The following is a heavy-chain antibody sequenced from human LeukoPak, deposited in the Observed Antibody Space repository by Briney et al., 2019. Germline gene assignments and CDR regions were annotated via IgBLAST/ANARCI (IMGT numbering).Heavy chain of an antibody. CDR1: GGSFSGYY. CDR2: INHSGST. J-gene: IGHJ5*02. V-gene: IGHV4-34*01. CDR3: ARLELERRGWFDP. D-gene: IGHD1-1*01. Sequence: SETLSLTCAVYGGSFSGYYWSWIRQPPRKGLEWIGEINHSGSTNYNPSLKSRVTISVDTSKNQFSLKLSSVTAADTAVYYCARLELERRGWFDPWGQGTLVTVSS.